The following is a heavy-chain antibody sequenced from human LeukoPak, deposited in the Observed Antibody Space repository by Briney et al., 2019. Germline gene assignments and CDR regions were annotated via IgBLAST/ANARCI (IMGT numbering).Heavy chain of an antibody. CDR1: GGSISSGDW. V-gene: IGHV4-4*02. CDR3: ARGHSLDAYRGYDY. Sequence: PSETLSLTCAVSGGSISSGDWWSWVRQPPGKGLEWIGEISHSGSTNYSPSLKSRVSFSMDKSKNQFSLKLTSVTAADTAVYYCARGHSLDAYRGYDYWGRGTLVTVSS. D-gene: IGHD5-12*01. J-gene: IGHJ4*02. CDR2: ISHSGST.